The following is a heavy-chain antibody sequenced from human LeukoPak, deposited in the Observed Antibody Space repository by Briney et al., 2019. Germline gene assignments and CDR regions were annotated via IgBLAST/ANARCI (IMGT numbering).Heavy chain of an antibody. J-gene: IGHJ4*02. D-gene: IGHD3-10*01. CDR3: ARDYYGSGSYYYFDY. CDR2: ISNSDGNT. V-gene: IGHV3-21*01. CDR1: GFPFSSYA. Sequence: GGSLRLFCAASGFPFSSYAMSWVRQAPGKGLEWVSTISNSDGNTYYADSVKGRFTISRDNAKNSLYLQMNSLRAEDTAVYYCARDYYGSGSYYYFDYWGQGTLVTVSS.